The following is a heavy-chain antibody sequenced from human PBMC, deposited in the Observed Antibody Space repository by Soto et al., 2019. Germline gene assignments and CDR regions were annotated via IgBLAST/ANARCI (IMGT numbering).Heavy chain of an antibody. CDR2: INHSGST. V-gene: IGHV4-34*01. CDR3: ARGKVLLWFGELLAPAFAY. J-gene: IGHJ4*02. Sequence: QVQLQQWGAGLLKPSETLSLTCAVYGGSFSGYYWSWIRQPPGKGLEWIGEINHSGSTNYNPSLKIRVTISVDTSKTQFSLKLGSVTAADTAVYYCARGKVLLWFGELLAPAFAYWGQGTLVTVSS. D-gene: IGHD3-10*01. CDR1: GGSFSGYY.